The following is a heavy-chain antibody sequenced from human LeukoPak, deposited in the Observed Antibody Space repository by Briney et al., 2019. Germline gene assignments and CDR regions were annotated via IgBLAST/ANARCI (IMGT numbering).Heavy chain of an antibody. V-gene: IGHV3-7*05. CDR3: TRDEYGAHDY. D-gene: IGHD4/OR15-4a*01. CDR2: INRDGSEK. CDR1: GFTFSSYW. Sequence: GGSLRLSCAVSGFTFSSYWTSWLRQGPVKGLEWVANINRDGSEKYYVDSVKGRFTISRDNAKNTLYLQMNSVRAEDTAVYYCTRDEYGAHDYWGQGTLVTVSS. J-gene: IGHJ4*02.